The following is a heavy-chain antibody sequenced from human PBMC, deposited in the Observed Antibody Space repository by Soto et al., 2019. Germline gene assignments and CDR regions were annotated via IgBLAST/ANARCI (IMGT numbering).Heavy chain of an antibody. CDR2: IIGSGGGT. V-gene: IGHV3-23*01. CDR1: GFTFSSHG. CDR3: AKAEYASSLDSFDP. D-gene: IGHD6-6*01. J-gene: IGHJ5*02. Sequence: GGSLRVSCTAAGFTFSSHGRSWVRQTPAKGLEWVSAIIGSGGGTYYADSVKGRFTVSRDNSKNTLYLQMNDLRAEDTAVYYCAKAEYASSLDSFDPWGQGTLVTVSS.